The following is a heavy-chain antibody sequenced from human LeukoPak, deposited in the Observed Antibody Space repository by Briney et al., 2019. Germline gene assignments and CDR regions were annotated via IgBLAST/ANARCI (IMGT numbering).Heavy chain of an antibody. CDR2: INHSGSH. D-gene: IGHD3-16*01. V-gene: IGHV4-34*01. Sequence: SETLSLTCAVYGGSFSGSYWSWTRQPPGGGRGWIGEINHSGSHNYHPSLKGRVPLPVATSRNQFSLKLRAVTATDTAWYYCARGVPAMITFGGVVIDYWGKGTLVTVSS. CDR1: GGSFSGSY. CDR3: ARGVPAMITFGGVVIDY. J-gene: IGHJ4*02.